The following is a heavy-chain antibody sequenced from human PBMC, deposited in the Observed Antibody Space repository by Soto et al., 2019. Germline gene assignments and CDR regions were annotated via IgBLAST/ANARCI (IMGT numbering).Heavy chain of an antibody. J-gene: IGHJ6*02. CDR2: INAGNGNT. CDR3: ARTTVTTYYYYYGMDV. V-gene: IGHV1-3*01. Sequence: QVQLVQSGAEVKKPGASVKVSCKASGYTFTSYAMHWVRQAPGQRLEWMGWINAGNGNTKYSQKFQGRVTITRDTSASTAYMALSSLRSEDTAVYYCARTTVTTYYYYYGMDVWGQGTTVTVSS. CDR1: GYTFTSYA. D-gene: IGHD4-17*01.